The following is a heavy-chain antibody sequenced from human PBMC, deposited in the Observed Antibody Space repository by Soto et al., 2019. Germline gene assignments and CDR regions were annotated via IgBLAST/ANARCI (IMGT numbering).Heavy chain of an antibody. J-gene: IGHJ4*02. CDR2: INPSAGST. CDR3: AHSGPIATVAFDY. CDR1: GDTFTTYS. V-gene: IGHV1-46*01. Sequence: ASVKVSCKASGDTFTTYSIHWMRLVPGQGLEWMGLINPSAGSTSNAQKFQGRVTITKDTAKNQVVLTMTNVHPEDTATYFCAHSGPIATVAFDYWGQGILVTVSS. D-gene: IGHD6-13*01.